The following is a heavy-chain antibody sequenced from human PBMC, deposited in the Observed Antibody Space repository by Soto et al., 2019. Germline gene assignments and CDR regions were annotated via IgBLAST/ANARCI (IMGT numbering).Heavy chain of an antibody. D-gene: IGHD2-15*01. CDR3: ARDLGSGPGFDY. CDR2: IWYDGSNK. CDR1: GFTFNSYG. J-gene: IGHJ4*02. Sequence: GGSLRLSCAASGFTFNSYGIHCVRQSPGKGLEWVAVIWYDGSNKYYADSVKGRFTISRDNSKNTLYLQMNSLRAEDTAVYYCARDLGSGPGFDYWGQGTLVTVSS. V-gene: IGHV3-33*01.